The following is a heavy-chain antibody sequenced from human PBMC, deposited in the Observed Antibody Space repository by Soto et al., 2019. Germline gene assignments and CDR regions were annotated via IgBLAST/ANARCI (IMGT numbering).Heavy chain of an antibody. CDR2: MNPNSGNT. Sequence: QVQLVQSGAEVKKPGASVKVSCKASGYTFTSYDINWVRQATGQGLEWMGWMNPNSGNTGYAQKFQGRVTMTRNTSISTAYMELSSLRSEDTAVYYCARGGGYYDSSGYYWTGATTGYGMDVWGQGTTVTVSS. D-gene: IGHD3-22*01. CDR1: GYTFTSYD. V-gene: IGHV1-8*01. J-gene: IGHJ6*02. CDR3: ARGGGYYDSSGYYWTGATTGYGMDV.